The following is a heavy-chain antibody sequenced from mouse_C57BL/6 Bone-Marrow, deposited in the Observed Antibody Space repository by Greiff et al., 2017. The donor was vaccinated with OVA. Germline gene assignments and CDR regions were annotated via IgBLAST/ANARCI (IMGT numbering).Heavy chain of an antibody. CDR1: GFTFSDYY. CDR2: INYDGSST. Sequence: DVKLVESEGGLVQPGSSMKLSCTASGFTFSDYYMAWVRQVPEKGLEWVANINYDGSSTYYLDSLKSRFIISRDNAKNILYLQMSSLKSEDTATYYCARETTTVVANYFDYWGQGTTLTVAS. V-gene: IGHV5-16*01. J-gene: IGHJ2*01. CDR3: ARETTTVVANYFDY. D-gene: IGHD1-1*01.